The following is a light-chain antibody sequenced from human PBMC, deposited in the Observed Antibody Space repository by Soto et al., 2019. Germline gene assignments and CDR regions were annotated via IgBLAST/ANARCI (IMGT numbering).Light chain of an antibody. J-gene: IGKJ5*01. CDR1: QSVSSY. CDR2: DAS. V-gene: IGKV3-11*01. Sequence: ILLTQSPSTLSLSPGERATLSCRASQSVSSYLAWYQQKAGQAPRLLISDASKRATGISARFSGSGSGTDFTLTISSLEPDDFAVHYCQQYNKWHPITFGQGTRLEIK. CDR3: QQYNKWHPIT.